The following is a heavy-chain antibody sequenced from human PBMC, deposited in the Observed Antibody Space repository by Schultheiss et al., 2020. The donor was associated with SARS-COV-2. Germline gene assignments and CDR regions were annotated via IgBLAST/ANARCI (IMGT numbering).Heavy chain of an antibody. J-gene: IGHJ5*02. Sequence: SETLSLTCAVYGGSFSGYYWSWIRQPPGKGLEWIGSIYYSGSTYYNPSLKSRVTISVDTSKNQFSLKLSSVTAADTAVYYCARDNQDIVVVPAAEILGEDWFDPWGQGTLVTVSS. D-gene: IGHD2-2*01. V-gene: IGHV4-34*01. CDR1: GGSFSGYY. CDR2: IYYSGST. CDR3: ARDNQDIVVVPAAEILGEDWFDP.